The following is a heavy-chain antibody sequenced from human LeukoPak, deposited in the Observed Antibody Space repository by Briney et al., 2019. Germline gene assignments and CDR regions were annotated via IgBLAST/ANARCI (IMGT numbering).Heavy chain of an antibody. J-gene: IGHJ4*02. CDR1: GDSIRGFY. CDR2: FDNSGGS. V-gene: IGHV4-59*01. CDR3: ARWNYDIWTGHRYFDY. D-gene: IGHD3/OR15-3a*01. Sequence: SETLSLTCNVSGDSIRGFYWAWIRQPPGKGLEWIGYFDNSGGSNYNPALESRVIISVDTSKNQFSLKLRSPTAADTAVYYCARWNYDIWTGHRYFDYWGQGTLVIVSS.